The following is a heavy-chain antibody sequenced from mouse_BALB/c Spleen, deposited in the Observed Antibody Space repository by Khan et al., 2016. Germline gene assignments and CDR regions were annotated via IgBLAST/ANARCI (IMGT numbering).Heavy chain of an antibody. CDR3: AISPYFFDD. CDR1: GFNIKDYY. CDR2: IDPENGNS. J-gene: IGHJ2*01. V-gene: IGHV14-1*02. Sequence: VQLQQSGAELVRPGALVKLTCKASGFNIKDYYMHWVKQRPEQGLEWIGWIDPENGNSIYDQKFQGKASITADTSSNTAYLQVNSLTSEHTAVYYCAISPYFFDDWGQGTTLTVSS.